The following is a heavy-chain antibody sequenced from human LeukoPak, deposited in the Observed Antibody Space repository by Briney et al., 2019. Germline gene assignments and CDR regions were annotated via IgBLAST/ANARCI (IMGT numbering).Heavy chain of an antibody. J-gene: IGHJ4*02. CDR1: GYTFTGYY. V-gene: IGHV1-2*02. CDR3: ARDTDSSGYYFY. CDR2: INPNSGGT. Sequence: ASVKVSCKASGYTFTGYYMHWVRQAPGQGLEWMGWINPNSGGTNYAQKFQVRVTMTRDTSISTAYMELSRLRSDDTAVYYCARDTDSSGYYFYWGQGTLVTVSS. D-gene: IGHD3-22*01.